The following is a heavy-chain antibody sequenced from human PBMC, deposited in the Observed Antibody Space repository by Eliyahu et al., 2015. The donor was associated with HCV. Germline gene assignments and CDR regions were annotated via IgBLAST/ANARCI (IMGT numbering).Heavy chain of an antibody. CDR3: TTCSHRSTSHXDY. CDR2: IKTKTDGETT. D-gene: IGHD1-26*01. CDR1: GSTFXDAW. Sequence: EVQLVESGGGLVKPGGSLRLSCAASGSTFXDAWMSWVRLAPGRGLEWIGRIKTKTDGETTDYAAPVRGRFTISRDDSKNTLYLQMNSLKAEDTAVYYCTTCSHRSTSHXDYWGQGTLVTVSS. J-gene: IGHJ4*02. V-gene: IGHV3-15*01.